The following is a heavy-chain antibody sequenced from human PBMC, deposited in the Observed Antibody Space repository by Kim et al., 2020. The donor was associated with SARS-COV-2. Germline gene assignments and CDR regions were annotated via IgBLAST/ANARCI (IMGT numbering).Heavy chain of an antibody. CDR3: ARDKGSGWSSFDY. J-gene: IGHJ4*02. D-gene: IGHD6-19*01. Sequence: ASVKVSCKASGYTFTSYYMHWVRQAPGQGLEWMGIINPSGGSTNYAQKFQGRVTMTRDTSTSTVYMELCSLRSEDTAVFYCARDKGSGWSSFDYWGQGTLVTVSS. CDR2: INPSGGST. CDR1: GYTFTSYY. V-gene: IGHV1-46*01.